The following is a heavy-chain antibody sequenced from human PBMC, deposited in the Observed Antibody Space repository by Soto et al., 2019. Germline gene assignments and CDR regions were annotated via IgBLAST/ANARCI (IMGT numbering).Heavy chain of an antibody. D-gene: IGHD3-3*01. J-gene: IGHJ5*02. V-gene: IGHV4-31*03. CDR1: GGSICSGGYY. Sequence: SETLSLTCTVSGGSICSGGYYWSWIRQHPGKGLEWIGYIYYSGSTYYNPSLKSRVTISVDTSKNQFSLKLSSVTAADTAVYYCARVNDYDFWSGYPTPADPWGQGTLVTVSS. CDR3: ARVNDYDFWSGYPTPADP. CDR2: IYYSGST.